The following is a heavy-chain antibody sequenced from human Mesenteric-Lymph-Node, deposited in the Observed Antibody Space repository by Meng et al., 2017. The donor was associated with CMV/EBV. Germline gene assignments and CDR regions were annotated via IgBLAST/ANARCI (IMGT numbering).Heavy chain of an antibody. J-gene: IGHJ4*02. CDR3: ARGRVYYGSGSYV. CDR2: INHSGST. V-gene: IGHV4-34*01. CDR1: GWSFRGSS. Sequence: CAVSGWSFRGSSWSWIRQPPGKGLEWIGEINHSGSTNYNPSLKSRVTISVDTSKNQFSLKLSSVTAADTAVYYCARGRVYYGSGSYVWGQGTLVTVSS. D-gene: IGHD3-10*01.